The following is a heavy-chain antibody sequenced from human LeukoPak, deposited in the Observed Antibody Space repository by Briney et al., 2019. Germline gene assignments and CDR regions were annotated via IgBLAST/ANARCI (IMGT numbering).Heavy chain of an antibody. CDR1: GFTFSSYE. CDR3: ARTLVRGVMGIGY. D-gene: IGHD3-10*01. Sequence: GGSLRLSCAASGFTFSSYEMSWVRQAAGKGLEWVSYISTSASTIYYADSVKGRFTISRDNAKNSLYLQMNNLRVEDTAVYYCARTLVRGVMGIGYWGQGTLVTVSS. V-gene: IGHV3-48*03. CDR2: ISTSASTI. J-gene: IGHJ4*02.